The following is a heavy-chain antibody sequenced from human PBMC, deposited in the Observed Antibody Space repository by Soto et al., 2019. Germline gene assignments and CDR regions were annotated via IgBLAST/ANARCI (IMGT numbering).Heavy chain of an antibody. Sequence: GGALRLCCAASGFTVSSYGMHWVRQAPGKGLEGVAVVSYDGSNKYYADSVKGRLTISRENSKNTLYLQMNSLRDEETAVYYCAKDALGYCSSTSCYPIAYWGEGTLVTVSS. CDR3: AKDALGYCSSTSCYPIAY. J-gene: IGHJ1*01. D-gene: IGHD2-2*01. V-gene: IGHV3-30*18. CDR1: GFTVSSYG. CDR2: VSYDGSNK.